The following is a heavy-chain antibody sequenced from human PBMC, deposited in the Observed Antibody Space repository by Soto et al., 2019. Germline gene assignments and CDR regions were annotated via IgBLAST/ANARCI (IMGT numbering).Heavy chain of an antibody. J-gene: IGHJ6*02. V-gene: IGHV3-53*01. D-gene: IGHD2-2*01. CDR2: IYSGGST. Sequence: EVQLVESGGGLIQPGGSLRLSCAASGFTVSSNYMSWVRQAPGKGLEWVSVIYSGGSTYYADSVKGRFTISRDNSKNTLYLQMNSLRAEDTAVYYCVSCLPATASYYYYGMDVWGQGTTVTVSS. CDR1: GFTVSSNY. CDR3: VSCLPATASYYYYGMDV.